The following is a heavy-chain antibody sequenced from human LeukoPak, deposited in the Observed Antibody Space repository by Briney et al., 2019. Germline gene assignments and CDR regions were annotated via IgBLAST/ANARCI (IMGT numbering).Heavy chain of an antibody. CDR3: ARVGVLRYFDWLFTFDY. Sequence: SETLSLTCTVSGGSLSSYYWSWVRQPPGKGLEWIGYIYYSGSTNYNPSLKSRVTISVDTSKNQFSLKLSSVTAADTAVYYCARVGVLRYFDWLFTFDYWGQGTLVTVSS. V-gene: IGHV4-59*01. CDR2: IYYSGST. CDR1: GGSLSSYY. D-gene: IGHD3-9*01. J-gene: IGHJ4*02.